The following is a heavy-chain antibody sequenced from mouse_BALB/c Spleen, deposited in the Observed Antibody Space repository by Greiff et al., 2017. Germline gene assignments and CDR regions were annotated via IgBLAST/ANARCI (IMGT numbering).Heavy chain of an antibody. Sequence: VQLQQSGAELVRPGALVKLSCKASGFNIKDYYMHWVKQRPEQGLEWIGWIDPENGNTIYDPKFPGKASITADTSSNTAYLQLSSLTSEDTAVYYCARGGRSYAMDYWGQGTSVTVSS. CDR2: IDPENGNT. CDR1: GFNIKDYY. V-gene: IGHV14-1*02. CDR3: ARGGRSYAMDY. D-gene: IGHD1-1*01. J-gene: IGHJ4*01.